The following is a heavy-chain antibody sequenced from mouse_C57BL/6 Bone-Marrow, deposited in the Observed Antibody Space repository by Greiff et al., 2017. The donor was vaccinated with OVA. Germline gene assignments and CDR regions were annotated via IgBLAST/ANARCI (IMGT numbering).Heavy chain of an antibody. CDR2: ISDGGSYT. V-gene: IGHV5-4*01. J-gene: IGHJ3*01. CDR1: GFTFSSYA. CDR3: ARESGSNHAY. Sequence: EVKLMESGGGLVKPGGSLKLSCAASGFTFSSYAMSWVRQTPEKRLEWVATISDGGSYTYYPDNVKGRFTISRDNAKNNLYLQMSHLKSEDTAMYYCARESGSNHAYWGQGTLVTVSA. D-gene: IGHD1-1*01.